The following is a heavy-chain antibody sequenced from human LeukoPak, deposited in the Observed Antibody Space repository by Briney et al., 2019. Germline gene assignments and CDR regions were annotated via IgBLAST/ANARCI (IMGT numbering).Heavy chain of an antibody. D-gene: IGHD3-9*01. CDR3: ARDILTGSQSRFQH. CDR1: GFTFTNAW. CDR2: ISSSSSTI. J-gene: IGHJ1*01. Sequence: GGSLRLSCAASGFTFTNAWMNWLRQAPGKGLEWLSYISSSSSTIYYADSVKGRFTISRDNAKNSLYLQMNSLRAEDTAVYYCARDILTGSQSRFQHWGQGTLVTVSS. V-gene: IGHV3-48*04.